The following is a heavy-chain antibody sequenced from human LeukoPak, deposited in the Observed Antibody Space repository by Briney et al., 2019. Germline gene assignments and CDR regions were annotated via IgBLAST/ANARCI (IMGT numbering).Heavy chain of an antibody. CDR1: GFTFSNYW. CDR2: IKQDGSEK. V-gene: IGHV3-7*01. D-gene: IGHD3-3*01. J-gene: IGHJ6*02. Sequence: GGSLRLSCAASGFTFSNYWMSWVSQAPGKGLEWVANIKQDGSEKYYVDSVKGRFTISRDNAKNSLYLQMNSLRAEDTAVYYCARDRDDFWSGYYYYYGMDVWDQGTTVTVSS. CDR3: ARDRDDFWSGYYYYYGMDV.